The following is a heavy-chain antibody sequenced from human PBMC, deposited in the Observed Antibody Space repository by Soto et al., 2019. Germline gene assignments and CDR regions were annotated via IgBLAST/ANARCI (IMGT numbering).Heavy chain of an antibody. J-gene: IGHJ4*02. CDR2: INPSGGST. CDR1: GYTFTSYY. V-gene: IGHV1-46*01. CDR3: ARGGDSSSGQWGHFDY. Sequence: QVQLVQSGAEVKKPGASVKVSCKASGYTFTSYYIHWVRQAAGQGLEWMGIINPSGGSTSYAQKFQGRVTMTRDTSTSTVYMELSSLRSEDTAVYYCARGGDSSSGQWGHFDYWGQGTLVTVSS. D-gene: IGHD6-6*01.